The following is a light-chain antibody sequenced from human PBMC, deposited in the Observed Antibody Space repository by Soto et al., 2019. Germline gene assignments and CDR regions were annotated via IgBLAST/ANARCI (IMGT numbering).Light chain of an antibody. CDR2: DAS. V-gene: IGKV1-5*01. Sequence: DIQMTQSPSTLSASVGDRVTITCRASQSISSWLAWYQQKPGKAPKLLTYDASSLESGVPSRFSGGGSGTEFSLTISSLQPDDFATYYCQQYNYFWAFGQGTMVDI. CDR3: QQYNYFWA. J-gene: IGKJ1*01. CDR1: QSISSW.